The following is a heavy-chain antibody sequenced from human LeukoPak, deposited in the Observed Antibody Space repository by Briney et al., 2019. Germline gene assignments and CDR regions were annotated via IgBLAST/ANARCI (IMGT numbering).Heavy chain of an antibody. CDR3: AREMDGEYGSGTFYDL. CDR2: ISSGVDSI. CDR1: NFVFSDYY. D-gene: IGHD3-10*01. Sequence: GGSLRLSCAASNFVFSDYYMSWVRQAPGKGLQWVSYISSGVDSIYYADSVRGRFTISRDNAKNSLYLQMNSLRADDTAVYYCAREMDGEYGSGTFYDLWGQGNMVTVSS. J-gene: IGHJ5*02. V-gene: IGHV3-11*01.